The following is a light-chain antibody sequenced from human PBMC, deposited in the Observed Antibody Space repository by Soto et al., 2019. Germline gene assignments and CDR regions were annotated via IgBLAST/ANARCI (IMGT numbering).Light chain of an antibody. CDR3: QQYNTFWK. CDR1: QSISSW. V-gene: IGKV1-5*01. Sequence: DIQMTQSPSTLSASVGDRVTITCRASQSISSWLAWYQQKPGKAPKLLIFDASSLEGGVPSRFSGSGSGTEFTLTIDSLQPDDFATYYCQQYNTFWKFGQGTKV. J-gene: IGKJ1*01. CDR2: DAS.